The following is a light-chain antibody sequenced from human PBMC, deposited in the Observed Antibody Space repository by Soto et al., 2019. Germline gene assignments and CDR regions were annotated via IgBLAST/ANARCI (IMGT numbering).Light chain of an antibody. CDR3: QRYDIFSLT. CDR2: KES. CDR1: QSSSTR. Sequence: DMPMTQSASTLDAPVGARVTITCRASQSSSTRLAWYHQKRGKAPKRLIYKESTLESGIPQRFSGGGSGTAFALTVSSLQRGDFAAYEWQRYDIFSLTFGGGTKVDVK. V-gene: IGKV1-5*03. J-gene: IGKJ4*01.